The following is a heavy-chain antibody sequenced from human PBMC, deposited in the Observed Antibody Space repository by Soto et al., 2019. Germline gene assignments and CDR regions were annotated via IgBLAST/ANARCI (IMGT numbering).Heavy chain of an antibody. CDR1: GFTFSDYY. V-gene: IGHV3-11*06. Sequence: QVQLVESGGGLVKPGGSLRLSCAASGFTFSDYYMSWVRQAPGKGLEYLSYISNSGIYTKYADSVQGRFTISRGKAKKSLYLRMSSQRAEDTAVYYCARDPARYSSPSESSYLACWGQGTLVAVSS. CDR2: ISNSGIYT. D-gene: IGHD6-6*01. J-gene: IGHJ4*02. CDR3: ARDPARYSSPSESSYLAC.